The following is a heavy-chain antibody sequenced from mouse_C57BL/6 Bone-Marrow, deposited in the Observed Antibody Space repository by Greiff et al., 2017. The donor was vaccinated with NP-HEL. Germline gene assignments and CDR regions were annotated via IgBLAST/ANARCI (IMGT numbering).Heavy chain of an antibody. D-gene: IGHD1-1*01. J-gene: IGHJ1*03. CDR1: GYTFTSYG. CDR2: IYIGNGYT. CDR3: ARRANYYGSSPYWYFDV. Sequence: EVKLQESGAELVRPGSSVKMSCKTSGYTFTSYGINWVKQRPGQGLEWIGYIYIGNGYTEYNEKFKGKATLTSDTSSSTAYMQLSSLTSEDSAIYFCARRANYYGSSPYWYFDVWGTGTTVTVSS. V-gene: IGHV1-58*01.